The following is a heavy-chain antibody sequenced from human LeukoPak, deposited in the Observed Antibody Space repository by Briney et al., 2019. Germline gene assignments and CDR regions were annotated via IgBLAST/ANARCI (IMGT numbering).Heavy chain of an antibody. Sequence: SETLSLTCTVSGGSISSYYWSWIRQPPGKGLEWIGYIYYSGSTNYNPSLKSRVTISVDTSKNQFSLKLSSVIAADTAVYYCAREYSDILTGYYLFDSWGQGTLVTVSS. J-gene: IGHJ4*02. CDR1: GGSISSYY. D-gene: IGHD3-9*01. CDR3: AREYSDILTGYYLFDS. V-gene: IGHV4-59*01. CDR2: IYYSGST.